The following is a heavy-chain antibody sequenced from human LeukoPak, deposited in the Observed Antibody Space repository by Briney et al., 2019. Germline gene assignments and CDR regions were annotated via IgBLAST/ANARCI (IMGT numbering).Heavy chain of an antibody. CDR2: ITHSGSS. Sequence: SETLSLTCAVYGGSFSGYYWSWIRQPPGKGLEWIGEITHSGSSNYNPSLKSRVTISVDTYKNQFSLKLSSVTAADTAVYYCARGRPRYYYGSGSYYRGPFDYWGQGTLVTVSS. D-gene: IGHD3-10*01. CDR3: ARGRPRYYYGSGSYYRGPFDY. V-gene: IGHV4-34*01. CDR1: GGSFSGYY. J-gene: IGHJ4*02.